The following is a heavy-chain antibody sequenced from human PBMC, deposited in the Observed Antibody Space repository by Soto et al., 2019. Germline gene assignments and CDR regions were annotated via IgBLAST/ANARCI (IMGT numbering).Heavy chain of an antibody. J-gene: IGHJ4*02. CDR1: GGTFSSYA. CDR3: AEDGPVFRLFRILGVLFPPPVC. V-gene: IGHV1-69*13. CDR2: IIPIFGTA. D-gene: IGHD3-3*02. Sequence: SVKVSCKASGGTFSSYAISWVRQAPGQGLEWMGGIIPIFGTANYAQKFQGRVTITADESTSTAYMELSSLRSEDTAVYYCAEDGPVFRLFRILGVLFPPPVCWGQGTLVTVSS.